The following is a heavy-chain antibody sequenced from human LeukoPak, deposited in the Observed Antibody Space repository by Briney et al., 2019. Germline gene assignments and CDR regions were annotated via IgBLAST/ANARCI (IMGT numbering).Heavy chain of an antibody. CDR2: IYYSGST. CDR1: GGSISSYY. Sequence: SETLSLTCTVSGGSISSYYWSWIRQPPGKGLEWIGYIYYSGSTNYNPSLKSRVTISVDTSKNQFSLKLSSVTAADTAVYYCARVATINAYYHSSGRDVWGQGTPVTVAS. D-gene: IGHD5-24*01. CDR3: ARVATINAYYHSSGRDV. V-gene: IGHV4-59*01. J-gene: IGHJ6*02.